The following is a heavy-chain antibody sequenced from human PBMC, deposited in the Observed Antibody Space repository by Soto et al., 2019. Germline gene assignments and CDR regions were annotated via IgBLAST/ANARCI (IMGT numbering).Heavy chain of an antibody. Sequence: SETLSLTCAVYGGSFSGYYWSWIRQPPGKGLEWIGEINHSGSTNYNPSLKSRVTISVDTSKNQFSLKLSSVTAADTAVYYCARGFLLGYCSGGSCYPNYYYYYMDVWGKGTTVTVSS. J-gene: IGHJ6*03. D-gene: IGHD2-15*01. CDR1: GGSFSGYY. CDR3: ARGFLLGYCSGGSCYPNYYYYYMDV. CDR2: INHSGST. V-gene: IGHV4-34*01.